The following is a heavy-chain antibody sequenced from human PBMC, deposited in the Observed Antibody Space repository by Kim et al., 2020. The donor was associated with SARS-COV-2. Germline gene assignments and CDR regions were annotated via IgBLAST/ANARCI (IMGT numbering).Heavy chain of an antibody. V-gene: IGHV4-39*07. J-gene: IGHJ3*02. Sequence: SETLSLTCTVSGGSISSSSYYWGWIRQPPGKGLEWIGSIYYSGSTYYNPSLKSRVTISVDTSKNQFSLKLSSVTAADTAVYYCAREYYDFWSGRGAFDIWGQGTMVTVSS. CDR1: GGSISSSSYY. CDR3: AREYYDFWSGRGAFDI. CDR2: IYYSGST. D-gene: IGHD3-3*01.